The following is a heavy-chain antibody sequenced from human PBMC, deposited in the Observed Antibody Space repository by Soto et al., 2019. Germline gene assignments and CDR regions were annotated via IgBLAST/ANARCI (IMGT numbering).Heavy chain of an antibody. Sequence: QITLKESGPTLVKPTQTLTLTCTFSGFSLSTSGGGVGWIRQPPGKALEWLALIYWDDDKRYSPSLKSRLTITKDTTKNHVVLTMTNIDPVDTATYYCAHSHHSDILTGYHTFFDYWGQGTLVTVSS. V-gene: IGHV2-5*02. CDR1: GFSLSTSGGG. CDR3: AHSHHSDILTGYHTFFDY. D-gene: IGHD3-9*01. CDR2: IYWDDDK. J-gene: IGHJ4*02.